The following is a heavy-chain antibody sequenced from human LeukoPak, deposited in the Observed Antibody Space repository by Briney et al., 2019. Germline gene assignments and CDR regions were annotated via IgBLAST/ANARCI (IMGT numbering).Heavy chain of an antibody. CDR3: ARSGYSYGADAFNI. CDR2: IYYSGST. D-gene: IGHD5-18*01. CDR1: GGSISSHY. V-gene: IGHV4-59*11. J-gene: IGHJ3*02. Sequence: SETLSLTCTVSGGSISSHYWSWIRQPPGKGLEWIGYIYYSGSTNYNPSLESRLTISVDTSKNQFSLKLSSVTAADTAVYYCARSGYSYGADAFNIWGQGTMVTVSS.